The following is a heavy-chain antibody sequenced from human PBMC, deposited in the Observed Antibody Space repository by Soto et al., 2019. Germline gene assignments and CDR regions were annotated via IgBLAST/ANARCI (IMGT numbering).Heavy chain of an antibody. V-gene: IGHV3-23*01. CDR1: GFTFSSYA. J-gene: IGHJ4*02. Sequence: GGSLRLSCAASGFTFSSYAMSWVRQAPGKGLEWVSAISGSGGSTYYADSVKGRFTISRDNSKNTLYLQMNSLRAEDTAVYYRAKVLGYSSSWYEFDYWGQGTLVTVSS. D-gene: IGHD6-13*01. CDR3: AKVLGYSSSWYEFDY. CDR2: ISGSGGST.